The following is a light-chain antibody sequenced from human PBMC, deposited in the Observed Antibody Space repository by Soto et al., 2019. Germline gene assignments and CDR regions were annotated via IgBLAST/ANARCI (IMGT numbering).Light chain of an antibody. CDR1: SSDIGGYNY. J-gene: IGLJ1*01. CDR2: EAS. V-gene: IGLV2-14*01. Sequence: QSALTQLASVSGSPGQSITISCTGTSSDIGGYNYLSWSPQHPGKAPKLLIFEASNRPSGVSSRFSGSKSGNTASLTISGLQAEDEADYYCSSYSSSSTYVFGTGTKATVL. CDR3: SSYSSSSTYV.